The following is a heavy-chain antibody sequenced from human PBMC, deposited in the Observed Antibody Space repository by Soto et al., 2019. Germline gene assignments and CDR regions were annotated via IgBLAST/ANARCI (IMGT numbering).Heavy chain of an antibody. Sequence: SQTLSLTCAISGDSVSSNSAAWNWIRQSPSRGLEWLGRTYYRSKWYNDYAVSVKSRITINPDTSKNQFSLQLNSVTPEDTAVYYCARGLGYSSSWGDYYYYMDVWGKGTTVTVSS. CDR2: TYYRSKWYN. V-gene: IGHV6-1*01. CDR3: ARGLGYSSSWGDYYYYMDV. CDR1: GDSVSSNSAA. J-gene: IGHJ6*03. D-gene: IGHD6-6*01.